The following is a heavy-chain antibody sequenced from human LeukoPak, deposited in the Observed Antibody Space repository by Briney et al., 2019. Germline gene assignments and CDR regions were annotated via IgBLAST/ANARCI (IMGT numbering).Heavy chain of an antibody. CDR3: ARDQGFGGPDAFDI. V-gene: IGHV3-7*01. Sequence: GGSLRLSCAASGFTFSSYWMSWVRQAPGKGLEWVANIKEDGSEKYYVDSVKGRFTISRDNAKTSLYLQMNSLRAEDTAVYYCARDQGFGGPDAFDIWGQGTMVTVSS. J-gene: IGHJ3*02. CDR1: GFTFSSYW. CDR2: IKEDGSEK. D-gene: IGHD3-10*01.